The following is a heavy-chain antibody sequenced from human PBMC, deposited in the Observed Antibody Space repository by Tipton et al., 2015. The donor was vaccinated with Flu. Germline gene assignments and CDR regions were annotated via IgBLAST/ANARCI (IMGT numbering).Heavy chain of an antibody. J-gene: IGHJ3*02. CDR3: AREGAKSDYGDYGVDAFDI. D-gene: IGHD4-17*01. V-gene: IGHV4-59*01. Sequence: LRLSCTVSGGSISSYYWSWIRQPPGEGLEWIGYIYYSGSTNYNPSLKSRVTISVDTSKNQFSPKLSSVTAADTAVYYCAREGAKSDYGDYGVDAFDIWGQGTMVTVSS. CDR2: IYYSGST. CDR1: GGSISSYY.